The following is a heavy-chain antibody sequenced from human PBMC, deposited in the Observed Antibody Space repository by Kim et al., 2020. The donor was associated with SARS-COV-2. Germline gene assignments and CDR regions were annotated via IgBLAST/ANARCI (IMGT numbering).Heavy chain of an antibody. CDR3: ARDSEPYCSSTSCYYYYMDV. J-gene: IGHJ6*03. D-gene: IGHD2-2*01. Sequence: GGSLRLSCAASGFTFSSCAMHWVRQAPGKGLEWVAVISYDGSNKNYADSVKGRFTISRDNSKNTLYLQMNSLRAEDTAVYYCARDSEPYCSSTSCYYYYMDVWGKGTTVTVSS. CDR2: ISYDGSNK. CDR1: GFTFSSCA. V-gene: IGHV3-30*14.